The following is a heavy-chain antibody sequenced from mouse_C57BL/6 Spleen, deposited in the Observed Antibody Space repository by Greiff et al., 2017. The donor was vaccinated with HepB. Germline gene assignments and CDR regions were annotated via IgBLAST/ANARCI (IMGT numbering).Heavy chain of an antibody. CDR3: ARRDYYGYDSPAYWDFDV. V-gene: IGHV1-55*01. Sequence: VQLLQSGAELVKPGASVKMSCKASGYTFTSYWITWVKQRPGQGLEWIGDIYPGSGSTNYNEKSKSKVTLTVDTSSSTAYMQLSSLTSEDSAVYECARRDYYGYDSPAYWDFDVWGTGTTVTVSS. J-gene: IGHJ1*03. D-gene: IGHD2-2*01. CDR1: GYTFTSYW. CDR2: IYPGSGST.